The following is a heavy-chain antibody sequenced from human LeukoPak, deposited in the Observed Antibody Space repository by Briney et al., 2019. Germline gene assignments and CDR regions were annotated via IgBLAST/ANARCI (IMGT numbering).Heavy chain of an antibody. CDR2: IKHDGSEK. D-gene: IGHD3-3*01. CDR1: GFSFTNYF. V-gene: IGHV3-7*01. J-gene: IGHJ4*02. Sequence: GGSLRLSCAASGFSFTNYFMSWVRQAPGKGLEWVASIKHDGSEKYYVDSVRGRFTISRDNTMNSLYLQMSSLRAEDTAVYYCATDRGWRTSGYYLYYFEYWGQGTLVTYSS. CDR3: ATDRGWRTSGYYLYYFEY.